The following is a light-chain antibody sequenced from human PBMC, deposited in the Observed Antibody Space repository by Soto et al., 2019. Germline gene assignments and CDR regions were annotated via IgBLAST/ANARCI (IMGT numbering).Light chain of an antibody. CDR3: QQYNSYWT. Sequence: DIQMTQSPSTLSASVGDRVTITCRASQSISSWLAWYQQKPGKAPKLLIYKASSLESGGPSRFRDRGSGTESGFTISSRQPDDFATYYCQQYNSYWTFGQGTKVEIK. J-gene: IGKJ1*01. CDR2: KAS. V-gene: IGKV1-5*03. CDR1: QSISSW.